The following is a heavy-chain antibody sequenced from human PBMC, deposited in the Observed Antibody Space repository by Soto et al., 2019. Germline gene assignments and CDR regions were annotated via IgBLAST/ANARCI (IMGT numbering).Heavy chain of an antibody. D-gene: IGHD6-6*01. Sequence: QITLKESGPALVKPTQTLTLTCSFSGFALTTSGVGVAWIRQPPGKALEWLAVIFSDDDKRYSPSLKTRLTITKDSSKNQVILTRVNLVPADTATYSCAHFNVTSSLRHWGQGTLVTVSS. CDR2: IFSDDDK. CDR1: GFALTTSGVG. J-gene: IGHJ4*02. CDR3: AHFNVTSSLRH. V-gene: IGHV2-5*02.